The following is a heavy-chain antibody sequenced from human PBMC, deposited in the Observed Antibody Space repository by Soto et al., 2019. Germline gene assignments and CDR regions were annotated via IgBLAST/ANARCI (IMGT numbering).Heavy chain of an antibody. CDR1: GFTISYYT. J-gene: IGHJ4*02. D-gene: IGHD3-10*01. CDR2: ISGSSRDI. Sequence: PGGSLRLSCAASGFTISYYTMHWVRQAPGKGLEWVSSISGSSRDIDYADSVKGRFSISRDNAQSSLYLQMNSLRAEDTAVYYCATERLYSNYHDFDYWGRGTLVTASS. V-gene: IGHV3-21*01. CDR3: ATERLYSNYHDFDY.